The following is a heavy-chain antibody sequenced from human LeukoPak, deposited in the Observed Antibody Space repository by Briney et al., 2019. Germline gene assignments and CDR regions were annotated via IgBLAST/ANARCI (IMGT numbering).Heavy chain of an antibody. J-gene: IGHJ4*02. D-gene: IGHD6-13*01. V-gene: IGHV3-21*01. CDR1: GFTFSSYS. Sequence: AGGSLRLSCAASGFTFSSYSMKWVRQAPGKGLEWVSFIGSSISYISYADSVKGRFTISRDNAKNSLYLQMNSLRAEDTAVYYCAKGSGTWYGNFDFWGQGTPVTVSS. CDR2: IGSSISYI. CDR3: AKGSGTWYGNFDF.